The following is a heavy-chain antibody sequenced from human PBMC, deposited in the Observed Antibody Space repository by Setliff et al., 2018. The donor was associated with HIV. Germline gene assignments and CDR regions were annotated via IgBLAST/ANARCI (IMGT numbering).Heavy chain of an antibody. V-gene: IGHV3-11*04. CDR2: ISSSGSIT. D-gene: IGHD6-19*01. CDR1: GFTFSDYY. CDR3: ASGGWSTYYYYGMDV. J-gene: IGHJ6*02. Sequence: PGGSLRLSCAASGFTFSDYYMNWVRQAPGKGLEWVSYISSSGSITYYADSVKGRFTISRDNAKNSLYLQMNSLRDEDTAVYYCASGGWSTYYYYGMDVWGQGTTVTVSS.